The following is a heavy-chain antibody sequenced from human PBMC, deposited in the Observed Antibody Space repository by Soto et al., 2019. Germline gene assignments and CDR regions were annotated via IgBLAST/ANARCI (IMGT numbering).Heavy chain of an antibody. V-gene: IGHV4-61*01. CDR1: GGSVSSTSYY. CDR3: ARAREHLYFDY. J-gene: IGHJ4*02. CDR2: IHYSGST. D-gene: IGHD1-26*01. Sequence: KPSETLSLTCTVSGGSVSSTSYYWTWIRQPPGKGLEWIGYIHYSGSTNYNPSLQSRVTISVDTSKNHFSLELTSVTAADTAVYYCARAREHLYFDYWGQGALVTVSS.